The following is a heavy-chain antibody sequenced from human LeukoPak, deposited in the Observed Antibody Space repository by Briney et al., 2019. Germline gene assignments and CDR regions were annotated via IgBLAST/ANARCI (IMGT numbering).Heavy chain of an antibody. CDR2: IYYSGST. CDR1: GGSISSSSYY. Sequence: SETLSLTCTVSGGSISSSSYYWGWIRQPPGKGLGWIGYIYYSGSTYYNPSLKSRVTISVDTSRNQFSLKLSSVTAADTAVYYCARGYGSGTYYNYFDPWGQGTLVTVSS. D-gene: IGHD3-10*01. CDR3: ARGYGSGTYYNYFDP. V-gene: IGHV4-39*07. J-gene: IGHJ5*02.